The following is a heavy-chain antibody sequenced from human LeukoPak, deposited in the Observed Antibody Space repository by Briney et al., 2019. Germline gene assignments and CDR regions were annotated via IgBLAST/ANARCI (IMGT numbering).Heavy chain of an antibody. CDR3: ARDQEGSGGDYYYYYGMDV. CDR1: GFTFSSYA. J-gene: IGHJ6*02. Sequence: GGSLRLSCAASGFTFSSYAMHWVRQAPGKGLEWVAVISYDGSNKYYADSVKGRSTISRDNSKNTLYLQMNSLRAEDTAVYYCARDQEGSGGDYYYYYGMDVWGQGTTVTVSS. CDR2: ISYDGSNK. V-gene: IGHV3-30-3*01. D-gene: IGHD2-15*01.